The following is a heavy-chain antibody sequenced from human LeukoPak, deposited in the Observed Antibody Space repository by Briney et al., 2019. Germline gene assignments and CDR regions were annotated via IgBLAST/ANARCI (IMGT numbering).Heavy chain of an antibody. D-gene: IGHD6-19*01. V-gene: IGHV3-30*18. Sequence: GGSLRLSCAASGFTISSYGLHWVRQAPGKGLEWVAVISYDGSNKYYVDSVKGRFTISRDNSKNTLYLQMNSLRAEDTAVYYCAKDRGSSGCYYFDYWGQGTLVTVSS. CDR2: ISYDGSNK. CDR1: GFTISSYG. CDR3: AKDRGSSGCYYFDY. J-gene: IGHJ4*02.